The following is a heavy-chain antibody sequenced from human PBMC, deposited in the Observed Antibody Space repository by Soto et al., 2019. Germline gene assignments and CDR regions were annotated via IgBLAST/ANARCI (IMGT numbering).Heavy chain of an antibody. D-gene: IGHD7-27*01. CDR1: GFTFSSYW. Sequence: PGGSLRLSCADSGFTFSSYWMSWVRQAPGQGLEWVANVKYDGSQTYYVGSVKGRFTISRDNAKNSLYLQMNSLRAEDTAVYYCTRDFQGPLGYGMDVWGQGTTVTVSS. V-gene: IGHV3-7*01. J-gene: IGHJ6*02. CDR3: TRDFQGPLGYGMDV. CDR2: VKYDGSQT.